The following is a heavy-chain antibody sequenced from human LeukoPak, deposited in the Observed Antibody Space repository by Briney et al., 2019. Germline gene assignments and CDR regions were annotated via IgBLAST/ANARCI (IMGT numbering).Heavy chain of an antibody. CDR3: ARDSPVWLQKRAFDI. CDR2: IVPIFGTA. J-gene: IGHJ3*02. Sequence: GASVKVSCKASGGTFSSYAISWVRQAPGQGLEWMGGIVPIFGTANYAQKFQGRVTITTDESTSTAYMELSSLRSEDTAVYYCARDSPVWLQKRAFDIWGQGTMVTVSS. V-gene: IGHV1-69*05. CDR1: GGTFSSYA. D-gene: IGHD5-24*01.